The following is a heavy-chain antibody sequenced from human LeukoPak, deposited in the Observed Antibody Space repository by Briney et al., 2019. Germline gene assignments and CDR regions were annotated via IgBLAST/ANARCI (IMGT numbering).Heavy chain of an antibody. CDR1: GSISGYY. V-gene: IGHV4-4*09. Sequence: SEALSLTCTVSGSISGYYWSWIRQPPGKGLEWIGYIYTSGSTNYNPSLESRVTISVDTSKNQFSLDLSSVTAADTAVYYCARQKCTSASCLTKNAFDIWGQGTMVTVX. J-gene: IGHJ3*02. CDR2: IYTSGST. CDR3: ARQKCTSASCLTKNAFDI. D-gene: IGHD2-2*01.